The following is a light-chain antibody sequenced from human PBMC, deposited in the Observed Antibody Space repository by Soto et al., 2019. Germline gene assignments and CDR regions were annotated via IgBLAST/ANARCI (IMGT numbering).Light chain of an antibody. CDR2: AAT. CDR3: QHADSIPLT. V-gene: IGKV1D-12*01. Sequence: DIQMTQSPSSVSAFVGDTVTITCRASQDISSWLAWYQQKPGKAPDLLIYAATYLESGVPSRFSGSGSGTDFTLTINSLQPEDFAIYYCQHADSIPLTFGGGTKVEIK. CDR1: QDISSW. J-gene: IGKJ4*01.